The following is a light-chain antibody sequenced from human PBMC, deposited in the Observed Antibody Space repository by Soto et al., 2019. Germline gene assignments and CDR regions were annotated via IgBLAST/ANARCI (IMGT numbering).Light chain of an antibody. V-gene: IGLV1-40*01. Sequence: VLTQPPSVSGAPGQRVAFSCTGNSSNIGAGYDVHWYHQLPGAAPRLIIYGNNNRPSGVPDRFSGSKSGTSASLAITGLQAEDEADYYCQSYDISLSGAVFGGGTQLTVL. J-gene: IGLJ7*01. CDR1: SSNIGAGYD. CDR3: QSYDISLSGAV. CDR2: GNN.